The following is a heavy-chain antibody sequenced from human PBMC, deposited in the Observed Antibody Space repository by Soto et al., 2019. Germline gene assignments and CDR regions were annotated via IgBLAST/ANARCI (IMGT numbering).Heavy chain of an antibody. CDR3: ARREIQGPIDY. CDR2: IYYSGTT. CDR1: GYSISSSNW. J-gene: IGHJ4*02. D-gene: IGHD1-26*01. Sequence: QVQLQESGPGLVKPSDTLSLTCAVSGYSISSSNWWGWIRQPPGKGLEWIGYIYYSGTTYYNPSLKNXXTXSXXTSKNPSSLKLTSVTAVATAVYYCARREIQGPIDYWGQGTLVTVSS. V-gene: IGHV4-28*01.